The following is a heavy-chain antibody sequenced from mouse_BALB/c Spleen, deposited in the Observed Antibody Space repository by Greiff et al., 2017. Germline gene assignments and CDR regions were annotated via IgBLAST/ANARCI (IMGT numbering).Heavy chain of an antibody. Sequence: VQLQQSGPELVKPGASVRISCKASGYTFTSYYIHWVKQRPGQGLEWIGWIYPGNVNTKYNEKFKGKATLTADKSSSTAYMQLSSLTSEDSAVYFCARLVSHFDYWGQGTTLTVSS. CDR2: IYPGNVNT. V-gene: IGHV1S56*01. J-gene: IGHJ2*01. CDR3: ARLVSHFDY. CDR1: GYTFTSYY. D-gene: IGHD2-10*02.